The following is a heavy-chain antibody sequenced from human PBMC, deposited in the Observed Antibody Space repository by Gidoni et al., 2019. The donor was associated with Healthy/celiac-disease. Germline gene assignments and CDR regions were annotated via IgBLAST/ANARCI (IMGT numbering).Heavy chain of an antibody. CDR3: ARKKQYFDL. CDR2: ISSNGGST. J-gene: IGHJ2*01. CDR1: GFTFSSYA. V-gene: IGHV3-64*01. Sequence: EVQLVVSGGGLVQPGGSLRLSCAASGFTFSSYAMHWVRQAPGKGLEYVSAISSNGGSTYYANSVKGRFTISRDNSKNTLYLQMGSLRAEDMAVYYCARKKQYFDLWGRGTLVTVSS.